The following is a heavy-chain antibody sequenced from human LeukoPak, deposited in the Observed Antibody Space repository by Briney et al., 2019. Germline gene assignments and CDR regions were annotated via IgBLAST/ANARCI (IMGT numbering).Heavy chain of an antibody. CDR1: GGPIYSYY. CDR2: LYPGVST. D-gene: IGHD3-22*01. V-gene: IGHV4-4*07. CDR3: ARLKFYDSTGYSPGHYMDV. Sequence: PSETLSLTCTVSGGPIYSYYWSWLRQTAGKGLEWLGRLYPGVSTNYNPSLKSRVTMSVDTSKSQFALKLGAVTAADTAVYYCARLKFYDSTGYSPGHYMDVWGKGTTVTVSS. J-gene: IGHJ6*03.